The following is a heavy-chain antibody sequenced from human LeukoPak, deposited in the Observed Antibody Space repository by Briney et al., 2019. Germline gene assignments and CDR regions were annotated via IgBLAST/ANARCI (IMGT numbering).Heavy chain of an antibody. CDR3: TRRSPVRN. V-gene: IGHV3-73*01. Sequence: PVGSLKLSCAASGFTFSGSAMHWVRQASGKGLEWVGRIRSKANSYATAYAASVKGRFTISRDDSKNTAYLQMNSLKTEDTAVYYCTRRSPVRNWGQGTLVTVSS. D-gene: IGHD1-26*01. J-gene: IGHJ4*02. CDR1: GFTFSGSA. CDR2: IRSKANSYAT.